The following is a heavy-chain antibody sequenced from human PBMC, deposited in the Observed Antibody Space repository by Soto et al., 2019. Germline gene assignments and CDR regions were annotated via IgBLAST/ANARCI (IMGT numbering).Heavy chain of an antibody. CDR3: ARHRQYYDTSGYQQRYFDY. CDR1: GGSISSSPYY. J-gene: IGHJ4*02. D-gene: IGHD3-22*01. Sequence: PSETLSLTCSVSGGSISSSPYYWGWIRQPPGKGLEWLGTIYYSGTTSYNPSLKSRVITSVDTSNNQPFLKLRSVTAADTAVYYCARHRQYYDTSGYQQRYFDYWGQGTQVTVSS. V-gene: IGHV4-39*01. CDR2: IYYSGTT.